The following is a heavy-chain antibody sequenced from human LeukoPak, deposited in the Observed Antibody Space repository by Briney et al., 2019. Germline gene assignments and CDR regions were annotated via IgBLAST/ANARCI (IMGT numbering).Heavy chain of an antibody. CDR2: IYYSGST. CDR1: GDSISSGGYY. Sequence: SETLSLTCTVSGDSISSGGYYWNWIRQHPGKGLEWIGYIYYSGSTYYNPSLKSRVTISVDTSKNQFSLKLSSVTAADTAVYYCARGSYVGPTSGYFDYWGQGTLVTVSS. V-gene: IGHV4-31*03. J-gene: IGHJ4*02. CDR3: ARGSYVGPTSGYFDY. D-gene: IGHD1-26*01.